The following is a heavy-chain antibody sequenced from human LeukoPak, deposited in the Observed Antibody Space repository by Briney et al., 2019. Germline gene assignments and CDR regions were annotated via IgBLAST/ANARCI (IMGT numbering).Heavy chain of an antibody. CDR1: GYTFTSYG. V-gene: IGHV1-18*04. J-gene: IGHJ4*02. Sequence: ASVKVSCRASGYTFTSYGISWVRQAPGQGLEWMGWISAYNGNTNYAQKLQGRVTMTTDTSTSTAYMELRSLRSDDTAVYYCARVRVDYGDCDFDYWGQGTLVTVSS. CDR3: ARVRVDYGDCDFDY. D-gene: IGHD4-17*01. CDR2: ISAYNGNT.